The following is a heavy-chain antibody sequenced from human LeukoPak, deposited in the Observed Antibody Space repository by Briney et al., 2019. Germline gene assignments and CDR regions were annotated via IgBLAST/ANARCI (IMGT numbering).Heavy chain of an antibody. CDR1: GGSFSGYY. J-gene: IGHJ4*02. CDR2: INHSGST. CDR3: ARIPFLWRSSGIKRGLYY. Sequence: SETLSLTCAVYGGSFSGYYWSWIRQPPGKGLELIGEINHSGSTNYNPSLKSRVTISVDTSKNQFSLKLSSVTAADTAVYYCARIPFLWRSSGIKRGLYYWGQGTLVTVSS. V-gene: IGHV4-34*01. D-gene: IGHD3-22*01.